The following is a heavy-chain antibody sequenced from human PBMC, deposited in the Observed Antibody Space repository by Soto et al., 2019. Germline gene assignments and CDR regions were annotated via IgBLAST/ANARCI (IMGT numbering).Heavy chain of an antibody. D-gene: IGHD2-8*02. CDR1: GYTFTTYY. Sequence: QVQLVQSGPEVKKPGASVKLSCKASGYTFTTYYVHWVRQAPGQGLEWMGIINPSDGSTNYAQKFQGRVPMTRDTSTGTVFMDLSSLRSEATAVYYCARETVVFWVGKTLYWAYGMDVWGRGTTVTVSS. CDR3: ARETVVFWVGKTLYWAYGMDV. J-gene: IGHJ6*02. CDR2: INPSDGST. V-gene: IGHV1-46*01.